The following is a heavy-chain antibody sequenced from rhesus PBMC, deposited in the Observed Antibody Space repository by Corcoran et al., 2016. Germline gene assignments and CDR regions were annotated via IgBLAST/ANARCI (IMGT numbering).Heavy chain of an antibody. CDR3: ARVGSSWSEWDTVGTEWYFDL. J-gene: IGHJ2*01. D-gene: IGHD5-42*01. V-gene: IGHV4S14*01. CDR2: IYGSGGRN. Sequence: QVQLQESGPGLVKPSETLSLTCAVSGYSISSGYYWGWIRQPPGKGLAWIGSIYGSGGRNYLDPSLKGRVTLSVDTSKNQCSLKLSSVTAADTAVYYCARVGSSWSEWDTVGTEWYFDLWGPGTPITISS. CDR1: GYSISSGYY.